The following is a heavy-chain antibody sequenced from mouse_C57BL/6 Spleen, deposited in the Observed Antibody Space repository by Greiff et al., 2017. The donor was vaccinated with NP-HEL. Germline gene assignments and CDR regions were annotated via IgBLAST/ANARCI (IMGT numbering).Heavy chain of an antibody. D-gene: IGHD2-4*01. CDR3: ARSGYDYPFAY. Sequence: QVQLQQPGAELVKPGASVKLSCKASGYTFTSYWMQWVKQRPGQGLEWIGEIDPSDSYTNYNQKFKGKATLTVYTSSSTAYMQLSSLTSEDSAVYYCARSGYDYPFAYWGQGTLVTVSA. J-gene: IGHJ3*01. CDR2: IDPSDSYT. V-gene: IGHV1-50*01. CDR1: GYTFTSYW.